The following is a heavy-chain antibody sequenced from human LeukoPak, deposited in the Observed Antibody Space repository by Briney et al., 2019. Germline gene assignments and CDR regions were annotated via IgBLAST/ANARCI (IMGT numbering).Heavy chain of an antibody. D-gene: IGHD5-12*01. CDR2: IHDNGRT. Sequence: PSETLSLTCTVSGGPISGYFWSWIRQPPGKGLEWIGYIHDNGRTTYNPSLRSRVTISIDTSKGQFSLKLNSLTTTDTAVYYCARVGGYSGFYWGQGTLVTVSS. J-gene: IGHJ4*02. CDR1: GGPISGYF. V-gene: IGHV4-59*01. CDR3: ARVGGYSGFY.